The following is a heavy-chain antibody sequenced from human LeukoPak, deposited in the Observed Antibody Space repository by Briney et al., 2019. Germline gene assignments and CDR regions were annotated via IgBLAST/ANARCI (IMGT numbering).Heavy chain of an antibody. V-gene: IGHV1-2*02. D-gene: IGHD3-3*01. CDR3: AVWAGKVDSWSGPFGY. CDR2: INPSTGAS. Sequence: GASVKVSCKASGFTFTGNANYVHWVRQAPGQGLEWMGWINPSTGASVYAQKFQGRVTMTRDTSITTAYMELSSLRSDDTAIFYCAVWAGKVDSWSGPFGYWGQGTVVTVSS. J-gene: IGHJ4*02. CDR1: GFTFTGNANY.